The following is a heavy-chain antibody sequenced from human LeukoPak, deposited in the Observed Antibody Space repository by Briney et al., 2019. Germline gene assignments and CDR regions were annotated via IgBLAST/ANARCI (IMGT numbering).Heavy chain of an antibody. D-gene: IGHD6-13*01. CDR3: AKSRAADTTLLFDY. V-gene: IGHV3-7*03. CDR1: GFTFSRYW. J-gene: IGHJ4*02. CDR2: IKHDGGEN. Sequence: PGGSLRLSCVASGFTFSRYWMSWVRQAPGKGLEWVANIKHDGGENNYVDSVKGRFTVSRDNAKNSLYLQMSSLRAEDTAVYYCAKSRAADTTLLFDYWGQGTLVTVSS.